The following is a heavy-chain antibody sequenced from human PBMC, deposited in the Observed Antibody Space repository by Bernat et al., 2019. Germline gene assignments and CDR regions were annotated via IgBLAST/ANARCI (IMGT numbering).Heavy chain of an antibody. Sequence: EVQLVESGGGLVQPGGSLRLSCSASGFTFSSYAMHWVRQAPGKGLEYVSAISSNGGSTYYADSVKGRFTISRDNSKNTLYLQMSSLRAEDTAEYYCVMASSDYPRAFDIWGRGTMVTVSS. V-gene: IGHV3-64D*06. D-gene: IGHD4-17*01. CDR2: ISSNGGST. CDR1: GFTFSSYA. CDR3: VMASSDYPRAFDI. J-gene: IGHJ3*02.